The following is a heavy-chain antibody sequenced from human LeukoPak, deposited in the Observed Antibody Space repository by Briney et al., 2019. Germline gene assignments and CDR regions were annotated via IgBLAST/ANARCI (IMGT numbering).Heavy chain of an antibody. CDR2: ITTDGRST. CDR3: AKDLIKYNWNDDPFDY. Sequence: GGSLRLSCAASGFTFTNYAMSWVRQAPGKGLEWVSAITTDGRSTYYADSVKGRFTISRDNSKNTLYLQMNSLRAEDTAVYYCAKDLIKYNWNDDPFDYWGQGTLVTVSS. J-gene: IGHJ4*02. CDR1: GFTFTNYA. D-gene: IGHD1-1*01. V-gene: IGHV3-23*01.